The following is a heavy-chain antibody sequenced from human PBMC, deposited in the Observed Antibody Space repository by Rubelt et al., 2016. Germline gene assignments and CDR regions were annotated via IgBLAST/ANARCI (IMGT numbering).Heavy chain of an antibody. CDR2: VFHSGST. J-gene: IGHJ4*02. V-gene: IGHV4-38-2*02. CDR1: GYPISSGFY. CDR3: TSWNYVWFDY. Sequence: QVQLQESGPGLVKPSETLSLTCTVSGYPISSGFYWGWIRQPPGKGLEWIGEVFHSGSTNYNPSLKSRVTISVDKSESRFSLNLTSVTAADTALYFCTSWNYVWFDYWGQGILVTVSS. D-gene: IGHD1-7*01.